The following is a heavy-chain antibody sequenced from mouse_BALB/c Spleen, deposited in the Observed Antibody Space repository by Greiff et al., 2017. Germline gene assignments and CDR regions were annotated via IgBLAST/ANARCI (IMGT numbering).Heavy chain of an antibody. CDR2: IWRGGST. J-gene: IGHJ1*01. V-gene: IGHV2-5-1*01. Sequence: QVHVKQSGPSLVQPSQSLSITCTVSGFSLTSYGVHWVRQSPGKGLEWLGVIWRGGSTDYNAAFMSRLSITKDNSKSQVFFKMNSLQADDTAIYYCAKNEGWVPWYFDVWGAGTTVTVSS. D-gene: IGHD2-3*01. CDR3: AKNEGWVPWYFDV. CDR1: GFSLTSYG.